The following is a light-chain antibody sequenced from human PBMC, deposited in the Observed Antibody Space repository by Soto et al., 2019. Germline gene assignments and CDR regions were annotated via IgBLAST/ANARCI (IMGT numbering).Light chain of an antibody. J-gene: IGKJ2*01. Sequence: EIVLTQSPGTLFLSPGERATLSCRASQSLSSTYLAWYQQKPGQAPRLLIYGTSTRATGIPDRFSGSGSGTDFTLTISRLEPEDFAVYFCQQYDRSLYTFGQGTKLEIK. CDR3: QQYDRSLYT. V-gene: IGKV3-20*01. CDR1: QSLSSTY. CDR2: GTS.